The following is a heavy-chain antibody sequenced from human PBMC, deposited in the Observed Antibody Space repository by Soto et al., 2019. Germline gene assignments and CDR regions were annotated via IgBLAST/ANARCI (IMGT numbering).Heavy chain of an antibody. J-gene: IGHJ4*02. CDR1: GGSISSGDNY. D-gene: IGHD2-21*01. CDR3: ARGPVVVVSAPYYFDY. CDR2: IYYSGST. V-gene: IGHV4-30-4*01. Sequence: QLQLQESGPGLVKPSQTLSLTCTVSGGSISSGDNYWSWIRQPPGKGLEWIGNIYYSGSTYYNPSLQIRVSISVDTSRDQFSLKLSSVTAADTAVYYCARGPVVVVSAPYYFDYWGQGTRVTVSS.